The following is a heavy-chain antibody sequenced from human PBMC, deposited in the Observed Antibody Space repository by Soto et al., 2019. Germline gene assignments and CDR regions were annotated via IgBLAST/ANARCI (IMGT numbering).Heavy chain of an antibody. CDR2: INPNSGGT. Sequence: ASVKISCKASGYTFTGYYMHWVRQAPGQGLEWMGWINPNSGGTNYAQKFQGWVTMTRDKSIRTAYMELSRLRSDDTAVYYCARGNSSGWYVPFDYWGKGTLVTVSS. D-gene: IGHD6-19*01. J-gene: IGHJ4*02. CDR3: ARGNSSGWYVPFDY. CDR1: GYTFTGYY. V-gene: IGHV1-2*04.